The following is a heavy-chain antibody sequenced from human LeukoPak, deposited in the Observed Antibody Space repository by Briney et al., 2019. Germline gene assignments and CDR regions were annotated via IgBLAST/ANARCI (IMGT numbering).Heavy chain of an antibody. D-gene: IGHD3-3*01. V-gene: IGHV3-30-3*01. CDR1: AFNFSTYA. J-gene: IGHJ5*02. CDR3: ARGANYDFWSGYTTDGYNWFDP. CDR2: ISYDGSNK. Sequence: GGSLRLSCAASAFNFSTYAIHWVRQAPGKGLEWVAVISYDGSNKYYADSVKGRFTISRDNSKNTLYLQMNSLRAEDTAVYYCARGANYDFWSGYTTDGYNWFDPWGQGALVTVSS.